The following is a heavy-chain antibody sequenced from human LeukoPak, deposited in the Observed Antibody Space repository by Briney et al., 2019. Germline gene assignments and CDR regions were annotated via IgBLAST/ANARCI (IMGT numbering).Heavy chain of an antibody. D-gene: IGHD3-3*01. V-gene: IGHV3-7*01. Sequence: GGSLRLSCAASGFTFNSYWMTWFRQAPGQGLEWVANIKPDGSAKYCVDSVKGRFTISRDNAKNSLYLQMNSLRVEDTAVYYCARGPGFLTDYWGQGTLVTVSS. CDR3: ARGPGFLTDY. CDR1: GFTFNSYW. J-gene: IGHJ4*02. CDR2: IKPDGSAK.